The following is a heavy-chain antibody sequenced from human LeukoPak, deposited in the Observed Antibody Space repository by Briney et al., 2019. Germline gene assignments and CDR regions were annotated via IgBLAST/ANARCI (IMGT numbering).Heavy chain of an antibody. Sequence: QPGGSLRLSCAASGFTFSSHSMSWVRQAPGKGLEWVSTISGSGGSTYYADSVKGRFTVSRDNSKNTLYLQMNNLRAEDSAVYYCAKGVGGYCSSTDCRAYDNWGQGTLVTVSS. CDR1: GFTFSSHS. CDR2: ISGSGGST. V-gene: IGHV3-23*01. CDR3: AKGVGGYCSSTDCRAYDN. J-gene: IGHJ4*02. D-gene: IGHD2-2*01.